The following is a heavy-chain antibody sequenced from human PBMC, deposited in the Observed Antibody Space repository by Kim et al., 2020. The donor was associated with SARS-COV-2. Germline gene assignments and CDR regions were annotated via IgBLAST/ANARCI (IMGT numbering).Heavy chain of an antibody. CDR2: IYYSGGT. J-gene: IGHJ6*01. V-gene: IGHV4-59*13. CDR3: ARAGESGWFRVISGMDV. Sequence: SETLSLTCTVSGGSISSYYWSWIRQPPGKGLEWIGYIYYSGGTNYNPSLKSRVTISVDTSKNQFSLKLSSVTAADTAVYYCARAGESGWFRVISGMDVWG. CDR1: GGSISSYY. D-gene: IGHD3-10*01.